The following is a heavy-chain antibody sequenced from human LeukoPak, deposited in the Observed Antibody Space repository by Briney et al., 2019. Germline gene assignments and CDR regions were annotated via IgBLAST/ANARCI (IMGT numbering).Heavy chain of an antibody. CDR1: GFTFSSYW. CDR2: IKRDGSEK. J-gene: IGHJ4*02. D-gene: IGHD5-24*01. CDR3: ARKMWMATTFDY. V-gene: IGHV3-7*01. Sequence: GGSLRLSCAASGFTFSSYWMSWVRQAPGKGLEWVANIKRDGSEKYYVDSVKGRFTISRDNTKNSLYLQMNSLRAEDTAVYYCARKMWMATTFDYWGQGTLVAVSS.